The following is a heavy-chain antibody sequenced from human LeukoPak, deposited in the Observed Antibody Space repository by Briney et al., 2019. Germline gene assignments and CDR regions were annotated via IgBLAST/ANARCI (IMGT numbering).Heavy chain of an antibody. CDR2: IKEDGSKT. V-gene: IGHV3-7*01. J-gene: IGHJ4*02. CDR1: GFTFSSYW. D-gene: IGHD5-24*01. CDR3: ARDQGWLQFDY. Sequence: GGSLRLSCAASGFTFSSYWMSWVRQAPGKGLEWVANIKEDGSKTYYMDSVKGRFTISRDNAQNSLYLQMNSLTAEDSAVYYCARDQGWLQFDYWGQGALPPSPQ.